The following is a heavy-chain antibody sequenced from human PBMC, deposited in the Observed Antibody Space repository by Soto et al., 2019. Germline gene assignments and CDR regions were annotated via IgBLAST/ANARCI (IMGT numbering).Heavy chain of an antibody. V-gene: IGHV3-23*01. CDR2: ISGSGGST. J-gene: IGHJ3*02. D-gene: IGHD3-9*01. CDR3: AKDLTAYYDILTGYPRDAFDI. CDR1: GFTFSSYA. Sequence: GGFLRLSCAASGFTFSSYAMSWVRQAPGKGLEWVSAISGSGGSTYYADSVKGRFTISRDNSKNTLYLQMNSLRAEDTAVYYCAKDLTAYYDILTGYPRDAFDIWGQGTMVTVSS.